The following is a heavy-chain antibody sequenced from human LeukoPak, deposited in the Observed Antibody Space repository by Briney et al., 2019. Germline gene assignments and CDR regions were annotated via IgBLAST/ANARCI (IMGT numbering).Heavy chain of an antibody. D-gene: IGHD6-19*01. CDR2: ISAYNGNT. J-gene: IGHJ3*02. V-gene: IGHV1-18*01. CDR3: ARGDQAVAGTGLAGLVAFDI. CDR1: GYTFTSYG. Sequence: LGASVKVSCKASGYTFTSYGISWVRQAPGQGLEWMGWISAYNGNTNYAQKLQGRVTMTTDTSTSTAYMELRSLRSDDTAVYYCARGDQAVAGTGLAGLVAFDIWGQGTMVTVSS.